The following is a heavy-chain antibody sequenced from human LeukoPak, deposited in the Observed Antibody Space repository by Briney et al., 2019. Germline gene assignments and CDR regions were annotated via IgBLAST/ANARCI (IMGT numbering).Heavy chain of an antibody. CDR3: ARDGTYYYDSSGLDAFDI. CDR1: GFTFSDYY. J-gene: IGHJ3*02. Sequence: PGGSLRLSCAASGFTFSDYYMSWIRQAPGEGLEWVSYISSSGSTIYYADSVKGRFTISRDNAKNSLYLQMNSLRAEDTAVYYCARDGTYYYDSSGLDAFDIWGQGTMVTVSS. CDR2: ISSSGSTI. V-gene: IGHV3-11*01. D-gene: IGHD3-22*01.